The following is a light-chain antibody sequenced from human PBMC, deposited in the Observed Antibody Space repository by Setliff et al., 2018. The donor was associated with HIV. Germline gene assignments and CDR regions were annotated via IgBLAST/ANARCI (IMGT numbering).Light chain of an antibody. V-gene: IGLV2-14*01. CDR2: EVR. Sequence: QSALTQPASVSGSPGQSITISCTGTSSDVGGYSYVSWYQQHPGKAPKLIIYEVRNRPSGVSNRFSGSKSGNTASLTISGPQAEGEADYYCSSYAITNTLPFGTGTKVTVL. J-gene: IGLJ1*01. CDR1: SSDVGGYSY. CDR3: SSYAITNTLP.